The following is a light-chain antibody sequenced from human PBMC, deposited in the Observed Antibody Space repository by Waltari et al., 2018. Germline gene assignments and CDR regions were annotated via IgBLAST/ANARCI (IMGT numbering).Light chain of an antibody. V-gene: IGKV3-20*01. CDR2: DAI. Sequence: ESVLTQSPGTLSLSPGERSTLSCRASQSVSGRYLAWYQQKPGQAPRLLIYDAISRGTGIPDSFSGSGSGTDFTLSINRLEPEDSAVYYCQQYDTSPQTFGQGTKVEI. J-gene: IGKJ1*01. CDR3: QQYDTSPQT. CDR1: QSVSGRY.